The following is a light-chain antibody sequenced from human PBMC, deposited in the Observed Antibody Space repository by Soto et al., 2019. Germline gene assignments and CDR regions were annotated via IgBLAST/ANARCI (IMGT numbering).Light chain of an antibody. J-gene: IGKJ1*01. CDR3: QLYNSLWT. Sequence: DIQMTQSPSTLSASVGDRVTITCRASQSISSWLAWYQQKPGKAPKLLIYKASSLESGVPSRFSGSGSGTEFTLTISRLQPDDFATYFCQLYNSLWTFGQGTKVEIK. V-gene: IGKV1-5*03. CDR1: QSISSW. CDR2: KAS.